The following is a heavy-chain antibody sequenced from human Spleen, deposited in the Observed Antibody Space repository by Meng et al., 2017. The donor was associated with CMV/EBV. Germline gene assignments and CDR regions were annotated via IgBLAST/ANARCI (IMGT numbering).Heavy chain of an antibody. J-gene: IGHJ4*02. Sequence: ETLSLTCAASGFTVSSNYMSWVRQAPGKGLEWVSVIYSGGSTYYADSAKGRFTISRDNSKNTLYLQMNSLRAEDTAVYYCAREAGNWGQGTLVTVSS. CDR3: AREAGN. CDR2: IYSGGST. V-gene: IGHV3-66*02. CDR1: GFTVSSNY.